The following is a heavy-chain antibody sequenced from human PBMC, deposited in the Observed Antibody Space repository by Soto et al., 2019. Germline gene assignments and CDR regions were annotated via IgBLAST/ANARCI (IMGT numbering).Heavy chain of an antibody. CDR2: MNPNSSNT. D-gene: IGHD3-22*01. V-gene: IGHV1-8*01. J-gene: IGHJ6*02. CDR1: GYTFTSYY. Sequence: ASVKVSCKASGYTFTSYYINWVRQATGQGLEWMGWMNPNSSNTGYAQKFQGRVTMTRNTSISTAYMELSSLRSEDTAVYYCARGRGTMISLDVWGQGTTVTVSS. CDR3: ARGRGTMISLDV.